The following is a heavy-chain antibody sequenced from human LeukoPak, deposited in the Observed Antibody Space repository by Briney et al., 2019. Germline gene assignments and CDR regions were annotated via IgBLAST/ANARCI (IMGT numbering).Heavy chain of an antibody. CDR2: IIPIFGTA. V-gene: IGHV1-69*13. D-gene: IGHD3-22*01. J-gene: IGHJ4*02. CDR1: GGTFSSYA. CDR3: ARVGFGDSSGYYLSLGC. Sequence: ASVKVSCKASGGTFSSYAISWVRQAPGQGLEWMGGIIPIFGTANYAQKFQGRVTITADESTSTAYMELSSLRSEDTAVYYCARVGFGDSSGYYLSLGCWGQGTLVTVSS.